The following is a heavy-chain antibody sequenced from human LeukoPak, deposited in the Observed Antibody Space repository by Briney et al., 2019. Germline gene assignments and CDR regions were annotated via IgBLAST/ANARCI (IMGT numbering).Heavy chain of an antibody. V-gene: IGHV3-23*01. CDR3: ARDTLVRGLIGSLWFDP. D-gene: IGHD3-10*01. CDR2: ISGGGGST. Sequence: GGSLRLSCAASGFTFNNYAMIWVRQAPGRGLEWVSTISGGGGSTYYSDSVKGRFTISRDNSKNTLYLQMNSLRAEDTAIYYCARDTLVRGLIGSLWFDPWGQGTLVTVSS. CDR1: GFTFNNYA. J-gene: IGHJ5*02.